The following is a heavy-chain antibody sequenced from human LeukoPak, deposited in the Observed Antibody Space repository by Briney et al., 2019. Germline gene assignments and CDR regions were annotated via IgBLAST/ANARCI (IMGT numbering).Heavy chain of an antibody. D-gene: IGHD3-22*01. CDR2: INTNTGNP. J-gene: IGHJ4*02. CDR3: ARDPDDSSGYYLGQPVY. CDR1: GYTFTSYA. Sequence: ASVKVSCKASGYTFTSYAMNWVRQSPGQGLEWMGWINTNTGNPTYAQGFTGRFVFSSDTSVSTAYLQISSLKAEDTAVYYCARDPDDSSGYYLGQPVYWGQGTLVTVSS. V-gene: IGHV7-4-1*02.